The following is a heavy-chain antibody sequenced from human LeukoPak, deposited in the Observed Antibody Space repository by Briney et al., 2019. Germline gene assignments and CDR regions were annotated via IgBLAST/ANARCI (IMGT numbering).Heavy chain of an antibody. D-gene: IGHD3-10*01. CDR1: GYTFTSYD. V-gene: IGHV1-8*01. CDR2: MNPNSGNT. Sequence: ASVKVSCKASGYTFTSYDINWVRQATGQGLEWMGGMNPNSGNTGYAQKFQGRVTMTRNTSISTAYMELSSLRSEDTAVYYCACKYGSGSYLTYYYYYGMDVWGQGTTVTVSS. J-gene: IGHJ6*02. CDR3: ACKYGSGSYLTYYYYYGMDV.